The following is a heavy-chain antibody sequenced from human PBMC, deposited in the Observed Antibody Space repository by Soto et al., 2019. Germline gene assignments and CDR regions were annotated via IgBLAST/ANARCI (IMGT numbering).Heavy chain of an antibody. Sequence: SETLSLTCTVSGGSISGYQWSWIRQPPGKGLEWIGYIYYSESTNYNPSLKNRVTISIDTSKNQFSLKLSSVTAADTAAYYCARVGDGYNSLDHWGQGTLVTVSS. V-gene: IGHV4-59*01. CDR3: ARVGDGYNSLDH. CDR2: IYYSEST. CDR1: GGSISGYQ. J-gene: IGHJ4*02. D-gene: IGHD5-12*01.